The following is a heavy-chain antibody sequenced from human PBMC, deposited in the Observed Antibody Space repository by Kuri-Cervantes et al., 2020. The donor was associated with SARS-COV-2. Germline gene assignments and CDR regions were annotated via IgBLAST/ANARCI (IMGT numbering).Heavy chain of an antibody. V-gene: IGHV3-30*03. CDR2: ISYDRRKK. CDR3: ATDRDGFHDF. CDR1: GFNFSRSD. D-gene: IGHD3-10*01. Sequence: GESLKISCSASGFNFSRSDMHWVRQAPGKGLEWVAVISYDRRKKRCMASGKGRFTISRDNSQNTLYLQMQSLRSEDTGMYYCATDRDGFHDFWGQGTLVTVSS. J-gene: IGHJ4*02.